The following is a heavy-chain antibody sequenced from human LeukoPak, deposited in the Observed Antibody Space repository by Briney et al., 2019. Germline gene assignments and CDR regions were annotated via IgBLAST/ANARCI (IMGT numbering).Heavy chain of an antibody. Sequence: PSETLSLTCDVSGGSIRSYYWGWVRQPAGKGLEWIGRIYTTGTTNFNPSLKSRLAMSVDTSKNQFSLKLTSVTAADTAVYFCARRGYTASYYFLDFWSQGTLVTVSS. CDR1: GGSIRSYY. CDR3: ARRGYTASYYFLDF. V-gene: IGHV4-4*07. J-gene: IGHJ4*02. CDR2: IYTTGTT. D-gene: IGHD1-26*01.